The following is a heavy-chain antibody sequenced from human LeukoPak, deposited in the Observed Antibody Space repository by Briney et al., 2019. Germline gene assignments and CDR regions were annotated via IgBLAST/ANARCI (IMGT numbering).Heavy chain of an antibody. Sequence: PSEALSLTCSVSGGSISIRDHYWSWIRQHPGKGLEWIGYIFYSGITHYNPSLKSRVTISVDPSKNQFSLKLSSVTAADTAVYYCASALYYSSGYFFFDYWGQGILVTVSS. D-gene: IGHD3-22*01. CDR2: IFYSGIT. V-gene: IGHV4-31*03. J-gene: IGHJ4*02. CDR3: ASALYYSSGYFFFDY. CDR1: GGSISIRDHY.